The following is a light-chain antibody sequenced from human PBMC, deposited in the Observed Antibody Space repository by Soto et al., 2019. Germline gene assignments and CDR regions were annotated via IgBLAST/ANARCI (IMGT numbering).Light chain of an antibody. CDR3: QEYGRSPTT. CDR2: AAS. CDR1: QSVSSSH. Sequence: SLVAVSVYPGERATLSCRASQSVSSSHLAWYQHKPGQAPRLLIYAASSRATGSPDRFSGGGSGTDFTLTISRLEPEDFAVYYCQEYGRSPTTFGQVTKVDIK. J-gene: IGKJ1*01. V-gene: IGKV3-20*01.